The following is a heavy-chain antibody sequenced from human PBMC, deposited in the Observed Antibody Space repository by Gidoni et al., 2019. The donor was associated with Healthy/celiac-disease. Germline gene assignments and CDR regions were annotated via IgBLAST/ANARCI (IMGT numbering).Heavy chain of an antibody. V-gene: IGHV5-51*01. CDR1: GSSFTSCW. J-gene: IGHJ2*01. Sequence: EAQPVQSGAEVKKPGASLKLSSMGSGSSFTSCWIGWVRQMPGKGLEWLGIIYPGHSDTRYSPSFQGQVTISADKSISTAYLQWSSLKASDTAMYYCARRVHSSSWYFDLWGRGTLVTVSS. CDR2: IYPGHSDT. D-gene: IGHD6-13*01. CDR3: ARRVHSSSWYFDL.